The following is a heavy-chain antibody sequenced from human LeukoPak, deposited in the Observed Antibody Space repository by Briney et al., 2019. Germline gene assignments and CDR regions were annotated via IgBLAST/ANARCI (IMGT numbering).Heavy chain of an antibody. J-gene: IGHJ4*02. CDR3: AKSVLYYYDSSGYLGYFDY. D-gene: IGHD3-22*01. CDR1: GFTFSSYA. Sequence: GGSLRLSCAASGFTFSSYAMSWVRQAPGKGLEWVSAISGSGGSTYYADSVKGRFTISRDNSKNTLYLQMNSLRAEDTAVYYCAKSVLYYYDSSGYLGYFDYWGQGTLVTVSS. CDR2: ISGSGGST. V-gene: IGHV3-23*01.